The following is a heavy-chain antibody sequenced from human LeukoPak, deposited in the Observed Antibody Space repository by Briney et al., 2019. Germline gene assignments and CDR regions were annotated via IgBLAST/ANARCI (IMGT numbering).Heavy chain of an antibody. D-gene: IGHD6-13*01. CDR2: ISNNGGST. J-gene: IGHJ3*02. CDR3: ATQTSRSRGSSWYGYAFDI. CDR1: GFTFSDSV. V-gene: IGHV3-64*01. Sequence: GGSLRLSCAASGFTFSDSVMHWVRQAPGRGLEYVSAISNNGGSTYYVNSVKGRFTISRDNSKNTLYLQMGSLGAEDMAVYYCATQTSRSRGSSWYGYAFDIWGQGTLVTVSS.